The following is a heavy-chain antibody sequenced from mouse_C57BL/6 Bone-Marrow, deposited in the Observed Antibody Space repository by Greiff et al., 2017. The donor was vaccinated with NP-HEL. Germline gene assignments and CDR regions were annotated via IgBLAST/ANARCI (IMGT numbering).Heavy chain of an antibody. CDR2: ISNGGGST. CDR3: AREGIYYGNYYAMDY. V-gene: IGHV5-12*01. J-gene: IGHJ4*01. D-gene: IGHD2-1*01. Sequence: VQLKESGGGLVQPGGSLKLSCAASGFTFSDYYMYWVRQTPEKRLEWVAYISNGGGSTYYPDTVKGRFTISRDNAKNTLYLQMSRLKSEDTAMYYCAREGIYYGNYYAMDYWGQGTSVTVSS. CDR1: GFTFSDYY.